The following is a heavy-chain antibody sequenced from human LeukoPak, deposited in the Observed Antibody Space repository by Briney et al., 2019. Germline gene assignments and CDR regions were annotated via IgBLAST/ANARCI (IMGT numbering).Heavy chain of an antibody. Sequence: PSETLSITCTVSGGSISSSSYYWGWLRQPPGTVLEWIGSIYYSGGTYYNPSLKSRVTISVDTSNNQVSLKLSSVTAADTAVYYCARSFGVVIIAANFDYWGQGTLVTVSS. CDR2: IYYSGGT. D-gene: IGHD3-3*01. J-gene: IGHJ4*02. CDR3: ARSFGVVIIAANFDY. CDR1: GGSISSSSYY. V-gene: IGHV4-39*01.